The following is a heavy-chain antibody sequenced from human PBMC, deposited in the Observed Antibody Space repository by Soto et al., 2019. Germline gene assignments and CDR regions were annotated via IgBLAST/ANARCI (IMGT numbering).Heavy chain of an antibody. J-gene: IGHJ3*02. CDR2: INSDGSST. Sequence: GGLSHSCEASGCTFSKYWMHWVCQAPGKGLVWVSRINSDGSSTSYADSVKGRFTISRDNAKNTLYLQMNSLRAEDTAVYYCARAKRGLYSSSLSAFDIWGQGTMVTVSS. CDR1: GCTFSKYW. CDR3: ARAKRGLYSSSLSAFDI. D-gene: IGHD6-6*01. V-gene: IGHV3-74*01.